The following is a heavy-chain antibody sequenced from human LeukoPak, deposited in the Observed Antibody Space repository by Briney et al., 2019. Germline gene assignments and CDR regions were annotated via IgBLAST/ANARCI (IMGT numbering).Heavy chain of an antibody. CDR1: GFTFSNYW. Sequence: RGESLRLSCAASGFTFSNYWMHWVRQAQGKVLVWVSRITCDGSSTSYDDSVRGRFTIYRDNAKNTLYLQMHSLRAEDTAVYYCARVGDIYCSRISCTLDYWGQGALVTVPS. CDR2: ITCDGSST. D-gene: IGHD2-2*01. V-gene: IGHV3-74*01. J-gene: IGHJ4*02. CDR3: ARVGDIYCSRISCTLDY.